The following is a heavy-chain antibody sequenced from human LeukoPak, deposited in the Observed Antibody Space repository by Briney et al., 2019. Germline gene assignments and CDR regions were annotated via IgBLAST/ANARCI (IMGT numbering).Heavy chain of an antibody. V-gene: IGHV3-23*01. CDR2: ISDSGGST. CDR1: GFTFSSYA. J-gene: IGHJ4*02. Sequence: GGSLRLSCAASGFTFSSYAVSWVRQAPGKGLAWVSAISDSGGSTQYADSVKGRFTISRDNSKNTLYLQMNSLRAEDTAVYYCAKDLRYYYGSGSYYPYYFDYWGQGTLVTVSS. CDR3: AKDLRYYYGSGSYYPYYFDY. D-gene: IGHD3-10*01.